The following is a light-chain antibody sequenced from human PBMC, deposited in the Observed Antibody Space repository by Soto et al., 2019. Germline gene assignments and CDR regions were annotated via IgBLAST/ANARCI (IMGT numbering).Light chain of an antibody. CDR3: SSYTSSSTLGV. J-gene: IGLJ1*01. V-gene: IGLV2-14*01. CDR1: SSDVGCYNY. Sequence: SVLTQPASVSGSPGQSITISCTGTSSDVGCYNYVSWYQQHPGKAPKLMIYDVSNRPSGVSNRFSGSKSGNTASLTISGLQAEDEADYYCSSYTSSSTLGVFGTGAKVTVL. CDR2: DVS.